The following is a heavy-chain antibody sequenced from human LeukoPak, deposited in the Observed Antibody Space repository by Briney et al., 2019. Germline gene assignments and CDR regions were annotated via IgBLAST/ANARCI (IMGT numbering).Heavy chain of an antibody. J-gene: IGHJ4*02. CDR2: INPDESTK. CDR3: AKARYYDSSGYYPN. D-gene: IGHD3-22*01. Sequence: PGGSLRLSCVASGFTFSTSWMSWVRQAPGGGLEFVANINPDESTKNYVDSVKGRFTISRDNAKNSLYLQMNSLRAEDTAVYYCAKARYYDSSGYYPNWGQGTLVTVSS. V-gene: IGHV3-7*03. CDR1: GFTFSTSW.